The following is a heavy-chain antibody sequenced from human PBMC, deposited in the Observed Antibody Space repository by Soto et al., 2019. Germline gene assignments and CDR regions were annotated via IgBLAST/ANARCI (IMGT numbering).Heavy chain of an antibody. CDR3: ARPRIAVAGTGYYYGMDV. J-gene: IGHJ6*02. D-gene: IGHD6-19*01. Sequence: PSETLSLTCTVSGGSISSSSYYWGWIRQPPGKGLEWIGSIYYSGSTYYNPSLKSRVTISVDTSKNQFSLKLSSVTAADTAVYYCARPRIAVAGTGYYYGMDVWGQGTTVTVSS. V-gene: IGHV4-39*01. CDR1: GGSISSSSYY. CDR2: IYYSGST.